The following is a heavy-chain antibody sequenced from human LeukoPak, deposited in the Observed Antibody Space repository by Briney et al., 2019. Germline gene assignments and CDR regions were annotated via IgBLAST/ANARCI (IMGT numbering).Heavy chain of an antibody. V-gene: IGHV4-61*02. CDR3: ARAYSSGYYYAFDY. Sequence: PSETLSLTCTVSGGSISSSSYYWSWIRQPAGKGLEWIGRIYTSGSTNYNPSLKSRVTISVDTSKNQFSLKLSSVTAADTAVYYCARAYSSGYYYAFDYWGQGTLVTVSS. D-gene: IGHD3-22*01. CDR1: GGSISSSSYY. J-gene: IGHJ4*02. CDR2: IYTSGST.